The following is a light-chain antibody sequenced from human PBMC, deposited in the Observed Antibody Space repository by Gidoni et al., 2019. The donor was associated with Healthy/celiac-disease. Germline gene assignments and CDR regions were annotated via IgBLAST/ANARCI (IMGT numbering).Light chain of an antibody. CDR2: GAS. J-gene: IGKJ4*01. V-gene: IGKV3-20*01. CDR1: QSVSSSY. CDR3: QQYGSLLT. Sequence: IVLTQSPGTLSLSPGERATLSCRASQSVSSSYLAWYQQKPGQAPRLLIYGASSRATGIPDRFSGSGSGTDFTLTISRLEPEDFAVYYCQQYGSLLTFGGGTKEEIK.